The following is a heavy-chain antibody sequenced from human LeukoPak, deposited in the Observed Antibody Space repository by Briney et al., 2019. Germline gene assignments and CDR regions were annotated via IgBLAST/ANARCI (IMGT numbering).Heavy chain of an antibody. V-gene: IGHV1-18*01. CDR3: ARYSSGWYLADY. D-gene: IGHD6-19*01. CDR1: GYTFTSYG. Sequence: ASVKVSCKASGYTFTSYGIIWVRQAPGQGLQWMGWISAHNGNTNYAQKLQGRVTMTTDTSTSTVYMDLRSLRSDDTAVYYCARYSSGWYLADYWGQGTLVTVSS. CDR2: ISAHNGNT. J-gene: IGHJ4*02.